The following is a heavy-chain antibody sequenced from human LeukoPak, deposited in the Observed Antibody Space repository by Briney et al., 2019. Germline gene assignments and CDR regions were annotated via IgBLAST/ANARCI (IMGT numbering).Heavy chain of an antibody. CDR2: INPSNGRT. J-gene: IGHJ3*02. Sequence: PSASVKVSCKTSGYTFTSYYMHWVRQAPGQGLEWMGIINPSNGRTSYAQKLQGRVTMTRDMSTTTVYMELSSLRSEDTAVYYCARSRKLGGDSFSDAFDIWGQGTVVTVSS. D-gene: IGHD2-21*02. V-gene: IGHV1-46*01. CDR1: GYTFTSYY. CDR3: ARSRKLGGDSFSDAFDI.